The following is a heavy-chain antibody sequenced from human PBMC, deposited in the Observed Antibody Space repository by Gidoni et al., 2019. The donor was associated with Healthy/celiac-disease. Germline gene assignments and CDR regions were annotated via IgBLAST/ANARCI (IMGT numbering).Heavy chain of an antibody. D-gene: IGHD6-13*01. J-gene: IGHJ4*02. Sequence: EVQLVASGGGLVQPGRSLRLSCAASGFTVDDYAMPWVRQAPGKGLERVSGMSWNSGSRGYAYGEKGSFTIYRDNAKNSLYLQMNSRRAEDTALYCCAKGYSRGGDSFDYWGQGTLVTVSS. CDR3: AKGYSRGGDSFDY. V-gene: IGHV3-9*01. CDR1: GFTVDDYA. CDR2: MSWNSGSR.